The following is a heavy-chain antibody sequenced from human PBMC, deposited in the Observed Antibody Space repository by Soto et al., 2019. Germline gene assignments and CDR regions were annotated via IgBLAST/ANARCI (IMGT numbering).Heavy chain of an antibody. CDR2: VSSAGSTK. CDR3: GKYSGSYPVYNGMNV. Sequence: QVQLVESGGGVVQPERSLRLSCAASGFIFSNYGMHWVRQAPGKGLEWVAVVSSAGSTKYYADSVKGRFTISRDNSKNTVFLQMNSLRAEDTAVYYCGKYSGSYPVYNGMNVWGQGTTVTVSS. CDR1: GFIFSNYG. D-gene: IGHD1-26*01. V-gene: IGHV3-30*18. J-gene: IGHJ6*02.